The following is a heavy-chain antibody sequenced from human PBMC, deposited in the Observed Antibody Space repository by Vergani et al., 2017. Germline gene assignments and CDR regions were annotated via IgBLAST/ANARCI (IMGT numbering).Heavy chain of an antibody. CDR1: GFTFSSYS. V-gene: IGHV3-21*01. J-gene: IGHJ5*02. Sequence: EVQLVESGGGLVKPGGSLRLSCAASGFTFSSYSMNWVRQAPGKGLEWVSSISSSSSYIYYADSVKGRFTISRDNAKNSLYLQMNSLRAEDTAVYYCAGRDSXQDTYSSSPNWFDPWGQGTLVTVSS. CDR3: AGRDSXQDTYSSSPNWFDP. D-gene: IGHD6-6*01. CDR2: ISSSSSYI.